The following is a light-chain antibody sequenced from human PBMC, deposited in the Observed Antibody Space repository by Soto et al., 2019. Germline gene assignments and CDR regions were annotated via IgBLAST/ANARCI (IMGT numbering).Light chain of an antibody. CDR3: CSYTCSSTRV. V-gene: IGLV2-14*01. CDR2: DVS. Sequence: QSALTQPASVSGSPGQSITISCTGTSSDVGGYNYVSWYQQHPGKAPKLMIYDVSNRPSGVSNRFSGSKSGNTASLTISGLQAEDEADYYCCSYTCSSTRVFGGGTKLTVL. J-gene: IGLJ2*01. CDR1: SSDVGGYNY.